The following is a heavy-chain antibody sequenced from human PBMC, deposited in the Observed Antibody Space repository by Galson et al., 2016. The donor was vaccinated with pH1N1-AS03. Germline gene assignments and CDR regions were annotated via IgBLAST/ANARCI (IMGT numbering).Heavy chain of an antibody. CDR2: ITGVGVT. D-gene: IGHD2/OR15-2a*01. CDR1: GFAFRSHS. CDR3: TRDGTDTYFDFDF. V-gene: IGHV3-48*03. J-gene: IGHJ4*02. Sequence: SLRLSCAASGFAFRSHSMNWVRQAPGKGLEWISYITGVGVTMYGDSVRGRIVLSRDNAKNSVSLQMNSLRAEDTAIYYCTRDGTDTYFDFDFWGQGTLVTVSS.